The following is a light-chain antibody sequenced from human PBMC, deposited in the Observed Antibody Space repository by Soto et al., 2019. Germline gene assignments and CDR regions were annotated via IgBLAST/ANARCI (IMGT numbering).Light chain of an antibody. V-gene: IGKV3-20*01. CDR1: QSVGSSY. CDR2: GAS. Sequence: EIVLTQSPGTLSLSPGERATLSCRASQSVGSSYLVWYQQKPGQAPRLLIYGASGRATGIPDRFSGSGSGTDFTLTISRLEPEDFAVYYCQQYGSSRGFTFGPGTKVDIK. CDR3: QQYGSSRGFT. J-gene: IGKJ3*01.